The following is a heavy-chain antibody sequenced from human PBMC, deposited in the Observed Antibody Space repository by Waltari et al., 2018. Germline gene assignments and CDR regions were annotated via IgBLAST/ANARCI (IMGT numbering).Heavy chain of an antibody. V-gene: IGHV3-30*02. CDR1: GFTFSTFG. Sequence: VQLEEFGGGVVPPGGSLTLSCAASGFTFSTFGMPWVRQAPGKGLEWLTFIRYDGNNKYHADSVKGRFIISRDNSKNTLYLQINSLRADDTATYYCVKDGDFFVSGYDAFDVWGQGTMVTVSS. J-gene: IGHJ3*01. CDR3: VKDGDFFVSGYDAFDV. D-gene: IGHD4-17*01. CDR2: IRYDGNNK.